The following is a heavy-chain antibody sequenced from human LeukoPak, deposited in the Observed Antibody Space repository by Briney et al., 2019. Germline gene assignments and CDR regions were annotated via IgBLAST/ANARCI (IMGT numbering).Heavy chain of an antibody. D-gene: IGHD2-15*01. J-gene: IGHJ5*01. Sequence: WIGYIYDSVSTNYNPSFKSRATMSVDTSKNQFSLKLSSVTAADTAVYYCARWGVVAATFDSWGQGTLVTVSS. CDR3: ARWGVVAATFDS. CDR2: IYDSVST. V-gene: IGHV4-59*01.